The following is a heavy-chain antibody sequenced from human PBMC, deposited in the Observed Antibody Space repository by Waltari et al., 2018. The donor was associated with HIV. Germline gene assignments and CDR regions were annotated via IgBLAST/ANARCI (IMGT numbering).Heavy chain of an antibody. Sequence: QVQLVESGGGVVQPGRSLRLSCAASGFTFSSYGMHWVRQAPGKGLEWVAVISYDGSNKYYADSVKGRFTISRDNSKNTLYLQMNSLRAEDTAVYYCAKDQVAWELRVTEPFDYWGQGTLVTVSS. CDR1: GFTFSSYG. J-gene: IGHJ4*02. D-gene: IGHD1-26*01. V-gene: IGHV3-30*18. CDR3: AKDQVAWELRVTEPFDY. CDR2: ISYDGSNK.